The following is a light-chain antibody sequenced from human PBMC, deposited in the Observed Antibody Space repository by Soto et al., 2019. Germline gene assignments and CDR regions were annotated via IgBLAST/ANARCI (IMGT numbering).Light chain of an antibody. CDR3: QSYDSSLSDWV. Sequence: QSVLTQPPSVSGAPGLKVTISCTGSSSNIGAGYDVHWYQQLPGKVPKLLIYGNSNRPSGVPDRFSGSKSATSASLAITGLQAEDEADYYCQSYDSSLSDWVFGGGTKLTVL. CDR2: GNS. CDR1: SSNIGAGYD. J-gene: IGLJ3*02. V-gene: IGLV1-40*01.